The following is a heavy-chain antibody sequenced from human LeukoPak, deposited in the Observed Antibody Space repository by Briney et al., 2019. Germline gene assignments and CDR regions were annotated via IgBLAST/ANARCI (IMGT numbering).Heavy chain of an antibody. V-gene: IGHV1-69*05. D-gene: IGHD6-13*01. J-gene: IGHJ6*03. CDR1: GGTFSSYA. CDR2: IIPIFGTA. Sequence: GASVKVSCKASGGTFSSYAISWVRQAPGQGLEWMGGIIPIFGTANYAQKFQGRVTITTDKSTSTAYMELSSLRSEDTAVYYCARDIIIAAAGMDYYYYYMDVWGKGTTVTVSS. CDR3: ARDIIIAAAGMDYYYYYMDV.